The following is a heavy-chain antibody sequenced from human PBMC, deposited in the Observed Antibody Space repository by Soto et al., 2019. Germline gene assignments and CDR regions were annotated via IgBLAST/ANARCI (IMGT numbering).Heavy chain of an antibody. CDR1: GFTFSSYA. CDR3: ARCRTNPQWPPGY. D-gene: IGHD6-19*01. CDR2: ISNDGSSK. V-gene: IGHV3-30*04. J-gene: IGHJ4*02. Sequence: QGQLVESGGGVVQPGRSLRLSCAASGFTFSSYAMHWVRLAPGKGLEWVAVISNDGSSKYNADSVKGRFTISRDNSKNMLYLQMDSLRPEDTAVYYCARCRTNPQWPPGYWGQGTLVTVSS.